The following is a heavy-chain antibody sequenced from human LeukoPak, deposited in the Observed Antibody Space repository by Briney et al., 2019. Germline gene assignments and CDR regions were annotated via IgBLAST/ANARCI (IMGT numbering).Heavy chain of an antibody. CDR1: GGSISSYY. D-gene: IGHD3-22*01. V-gene: IGHV4-59*01. CDR3: ARNGPHYYDNSGYLDS. Sequence: SETLSLTCTVSGGSISSYYWSWIRQPPGKGLEGIGNNDYTGGANYNPSLKSRVTILVDTSKNQFSLKLISVTAADTAVYFCARNGPHYYDNSGYLDSWGQGALVTVSS. J-gene: IGHJ4*02. CDR2: NDYTGGA.